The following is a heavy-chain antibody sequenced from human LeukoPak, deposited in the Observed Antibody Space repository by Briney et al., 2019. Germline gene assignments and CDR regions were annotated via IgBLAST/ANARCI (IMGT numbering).Heavy chain of an antibody. Sequence: SETLSLTCTVSGGSISSYYWSWIRQPPGKGLEWIGYIYYSGSTNYNPSLKSRVTISVDTSKNQFSLKLSSVTAADTAVYYCARGCSYGLEAYFDYWGQGTLVTVSS. CDR2: IYYSGST. CDR1: GGSISSYY. CDR3: ARGCSYGLEAYFDY. V-gene: IGHV4-59*01. D-gene: IGHD5-18*01. J-gene: IGHJ4*02.